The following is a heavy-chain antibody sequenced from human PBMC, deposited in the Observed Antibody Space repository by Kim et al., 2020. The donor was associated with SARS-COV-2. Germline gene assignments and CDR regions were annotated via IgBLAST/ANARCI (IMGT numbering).Heavy chain of an antibody. CDR2: INPHGGKT. V-gene: IGHV1-2*02. CDR3: ARDSDPDY. J-gene: IGHJ4*02. Sequence: ASVKVSCKASGYNFNDYYIHWVRQAPGQGLEWMGWINPHGGKTNYAEKFHERVSMTRDTSINTAYVELYSLTFDDTAVYYCARDSDPDYLGQGTLVTVSS. CDR1: GYNFNDYY.